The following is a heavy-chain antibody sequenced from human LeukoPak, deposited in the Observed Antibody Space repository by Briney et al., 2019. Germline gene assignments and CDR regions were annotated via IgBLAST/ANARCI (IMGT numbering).Heavy chain of an antibody. J-gene: IGHJ6*04. CDR3: ARDRPMVRGVIIPYGMDV. CDR1: GFTFRSYV. CDR2: IWYDGSNK. Sequence: GGSLRLSCAASGFTFRSYVMHWVRQPPPKGLEWVAGIWYDGSNKYYADSVKGRFTISRDNSKNPLYLQMNSLRAEDTAVYYCARDRPMVRGVIIPYGMDVWGKGTTVTVSS. D-gene: IGHD3-10*01. V-gene: IGHV3-33*01.